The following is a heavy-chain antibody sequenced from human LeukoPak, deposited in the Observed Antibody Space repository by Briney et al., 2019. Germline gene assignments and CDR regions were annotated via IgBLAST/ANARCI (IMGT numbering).Heavy chain of an antibody. J-gene: IGHJ4*02. CDR1: GGSIGSGDYY. V-gene: IGHV4-30-4*01. CDR2: IYYSGST. Sequence: SQTLSLTCTVSGGSIGSGDYYWSWIRQPPGKALEWIGYIYYSGSTYYNPSLKSRVTISVDTSKNQFSLKLSSVTAADTAVYYCARVSYDYVWGSYRSSSYYFDYWGQGTLVTVSS. CDR3: ARVSYDYVWGSYRSSSYYFDY. D-gene: IGHD3-16*02.